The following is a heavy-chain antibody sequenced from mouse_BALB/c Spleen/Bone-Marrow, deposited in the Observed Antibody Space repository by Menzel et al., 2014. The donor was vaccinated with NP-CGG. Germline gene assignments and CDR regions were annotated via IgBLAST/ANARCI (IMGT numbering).Heavy chain of an antibody. V-gene: IGHV1-14*01. CDR3: ARSPWYFDV. Sequence: QLQESGPELVKPGASVKMSCKASGYTFTSYVKHWVKQKPGKGKEWMGQINPCNDGTNYNEKFKGKATLTSDKSSSTAYMELSSLTSEDSAVYYCARSPWYFDVWGAGTTVTVSS. CDR2: INPCNDGT. J-gene: IGHJ1*01. CDR1: GYTFTSYV.